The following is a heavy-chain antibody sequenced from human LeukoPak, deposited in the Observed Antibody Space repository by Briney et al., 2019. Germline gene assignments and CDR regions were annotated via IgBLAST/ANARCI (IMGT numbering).Heavy chain of an antibody. CDR3: ARDPYGSGSHWFDP. D-gene: IGHD3-10*01. CDR2: INAGNGNT. V-gene: IGHV1-3*01. CDR1: GYTFTSYA. Sequence: GASVKVSCKASGYTFTSYAMHWVRQAPGQRLEWMGWINAGNGNTKNSQKFQGRVTITRDTSASTAYMELSSLRSEDTAVYYCARDPYGSGSHWFDPWGQGTLVTVSS. J-gene: IGHJ5*02.